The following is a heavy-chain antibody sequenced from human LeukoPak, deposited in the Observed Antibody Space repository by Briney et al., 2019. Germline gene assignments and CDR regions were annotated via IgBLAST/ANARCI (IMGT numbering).Heavy chain of an antibody. D-gene: IGHD3-16*01. CDR2: ISWDGGST. Sequence: PGGSLRLSCAASGFTFDDYTMHWVRQAPGKGLEWVSLISWDGGSTYYADSVKGRFTISRDNSKNSLYLQMNSLRTEDTALYYCATAGGVSGGGWGQGTLVTVSS. V-gene: IGHV3-43*01. CDR1: GFTFDDYT. CDR3: ATAGGVSGGG. J-gene: IGHJ4*02.